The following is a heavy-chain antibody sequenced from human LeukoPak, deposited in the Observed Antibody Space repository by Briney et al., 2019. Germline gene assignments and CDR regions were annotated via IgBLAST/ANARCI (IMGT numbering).Heavy chain of an antibody. J-gene: IGHJ4*02. CDR2: ISWNSGSI. Sequence: GRSLRLSCAASGFTFDDYAMHWVRQAPGKGLEWVSGISWNSGSIGYADSVKGRFTISRDNAKNSLYLQMNSLRAEDTAVYYCATHSSDYGDYTIEYWGQGTLVTVSS. CDR3: ATHSSDYGDYTIEY. D-gene: IGHD4-17*01. CDR1: GFTFDDYA. V-gene: IGHV3-9*01.